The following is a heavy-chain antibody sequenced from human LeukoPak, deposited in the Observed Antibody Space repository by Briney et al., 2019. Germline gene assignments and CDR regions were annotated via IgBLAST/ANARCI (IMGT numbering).Heavy chain of an antibody. V-gene: IGHV3-13*05. Sequence: GGSLRLSCAASGFTFSSYDMHWVRQATGKGLEWVSAIGTAGDPYYPGSVKGRFTISRENAKNSLYLQMNSLRAGDTAVYYCARASPPDSSSWYSSSYYYYGMDVWGQGTTVTVSS. CDR1: GFTFSSYD. D-gene: IGHD6-13*01. CDR3: ARASPPDSSSWYSSSYYYYGMDV. J-gene: IGHJ6*02. CDR2: IGTAGDP.